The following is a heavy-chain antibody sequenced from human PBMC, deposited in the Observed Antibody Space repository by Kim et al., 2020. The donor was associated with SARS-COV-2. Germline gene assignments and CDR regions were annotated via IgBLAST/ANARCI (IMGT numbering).Heavy chain of an antibody. CDR3: AKGRVFWPLLSDY. V-gene: IGHV3-23*01. CDR2: ISGSGGST. D-gene: IGHD3-10*01. CDR1: GFTFSSYA. Sequence: GGSLRLSCAASGFTFSSYAMSWVRQAPGKGLEWVSAISGSGGSTYYADSVKGRFTISRDNSKNTLYLQMNSLRAEDKAVYYCAKGRVFWPLLSDYWGQGTLVTVSS. J-gene: IGHJ4*02.